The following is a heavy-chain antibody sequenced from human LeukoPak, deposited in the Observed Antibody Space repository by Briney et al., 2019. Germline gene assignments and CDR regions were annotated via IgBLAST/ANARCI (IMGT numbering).Heavy chain of an antibody. CDR1: GDSTSGYY. D-gene: IGHD2-2*01. CDR2: MYTSGSA. J-gene: IGHJ5*02. V-gene: IGHV4-4*07. Sequence: SETLSLTCTVPGDSTSGYYWSWIRQPAGKGLEWIGRMYTSGSANYNPSLKSRVTMSLDTSKKLFSLQMSSVTAADTAIYYCATERSRGLALWGQGALVIVSS. CDR3: ATERSRGLAL.